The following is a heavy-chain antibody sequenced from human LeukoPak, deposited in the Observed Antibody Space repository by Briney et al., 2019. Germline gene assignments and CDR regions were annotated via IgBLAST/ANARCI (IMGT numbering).Heavy chain of an antibody. J-gene: IGHJ4*02. D-gene: IGHD2-15*01. V-gene: IGHV3-23*01. CDR3: AKDTGIKGYYPIGGFDY. Sequence: GGSLRLSCAASGFTLSSYGMTWVRQAPGKGLEWVSALSGNGGRTHYADSVKGRFTISRDNSKNRLYLQMNSLRAEDTAVYYCAKDTGIKGYYPIGGFDYWGQGTLVTVSS. CDR2: LSGNGGRT. CDR1: GFTLSSYG.